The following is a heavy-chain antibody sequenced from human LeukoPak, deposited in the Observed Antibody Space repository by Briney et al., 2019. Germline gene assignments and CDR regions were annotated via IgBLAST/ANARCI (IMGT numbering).Heavy chain of an antibody. J-gene: IGHJ4*02. CDR1: GGSISYYY. CDR3: ARDAYYYDTGAYYVTDC. D-gene: IGHD3-22*01. Sequence: SEILSLTRTVSGGSISYYYWSWIRQPAGKGLEWIGRIYSSGDTYYNPSLNSRVTMSVDTSKNQFSLRLRSVTAADTAIYYCARDAYYYDTGAYYVTDCWGQGTLVTVSS. CDR2: IYSSGDT. V-gene: IGHV4-4*07.